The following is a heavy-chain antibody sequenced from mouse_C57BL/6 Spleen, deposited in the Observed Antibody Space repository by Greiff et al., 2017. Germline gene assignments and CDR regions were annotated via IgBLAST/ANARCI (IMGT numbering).Heavy chain of an antibody. Sequence: EVKLLESGPGLVKPSQSLSLTCSVTGYSITSGYYWNWIRQFPGNKLEWMGYISYDGSNNYNPSLKNRISITRDTSKNQFFLKLNSVTTEDTATYYRASVGSYYGSSYFDYWGQGTTLTVSS. CDR1: GYSITSGYY. J-gene: IGHJ2*01. CDR3: ASVGSYYGSSYFDY. CDR2: ISYDGSN. D-gene: IGHD1-1*01. V-gene: IGHV3-6*01.